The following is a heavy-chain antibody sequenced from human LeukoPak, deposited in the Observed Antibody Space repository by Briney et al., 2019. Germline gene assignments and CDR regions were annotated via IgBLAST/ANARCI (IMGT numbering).Heavy chain of an antibody. CDR2: IRYDGSNK. J-gene: IGHJ4*02. Sequence: RGSLRLSCAASGFTFSSYGMHWVRQAPGKGLEWGAFIRYDGSNKYYADSVKGRFTISRDNSKNTLYLQMNSLRAEDTAVYYCAKDREGATMGPDYWGQGTLVTVSS. V-gene: IGHV3-30*02. CDR1: GFTFSSYG. D-gene: IGHD1-26*01. CDR3: AKDREGATMGPDY.